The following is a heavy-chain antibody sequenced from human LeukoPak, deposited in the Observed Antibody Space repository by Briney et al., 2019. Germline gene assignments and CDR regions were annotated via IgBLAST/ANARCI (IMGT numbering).Heavy chain of an antibody. CDR1: GGTFGSYA. Sequence: SVKVSCKASGGTFGSYAISWVRQAPGQGLEWMGGITPIFGTANYAQKFQGRVTITTDESTSTAYMELSSLRSEDTAVYYCARAGYSSGWYEGDAFDIWGQGTMVIVSS. CDR2: ITPIFGTA. D-gene: IGHD6-19*01. CDR3: ARAGYSSGWYEGDAFDI. J-gene: IGHJ3*02. V-gene: IGHV1-69*05.